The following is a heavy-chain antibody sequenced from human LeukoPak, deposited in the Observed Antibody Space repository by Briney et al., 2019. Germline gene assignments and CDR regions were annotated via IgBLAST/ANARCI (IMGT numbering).Heavy chain of an antibody. CDR2: ISTDASST. V-gene: IGHV3-74*01. J-gene: IGHJ6*03. Sequence: GGSLRLSCAGSGFTFSSYWMHWVRQAPGKGLVWVSRISTDASSTTYADSVKGRFTISRDNAKGTLYLQMNSLRAEDTAVYYCAREAYYYYYMDVWGKGTTVTVSS. CDR1: GFTFSSYW. CDR3: AREAYYYYYMDV.